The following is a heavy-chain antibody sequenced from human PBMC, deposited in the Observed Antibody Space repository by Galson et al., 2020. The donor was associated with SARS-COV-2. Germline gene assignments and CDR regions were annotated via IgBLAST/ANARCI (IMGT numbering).Heavy chain of an antibody. V-gene: IGHV3-21*01. Sequence: GESLKISCAASGFTFSDYTMNWVRQAPGKGLEWLSFISHRSTYIYYAESLKGRFTISRDNAKNSLYLQLNSLTVEDTAVYFCARTPLGYCSTTSCHYPFDPWGQGTLVTVSS. CDR1: GFTFSDYT. J-gene: IGHJ5*02. CDR2: ISHRSTYI. D-gene: IGHD2-2*01. CDR3: ARTPLGYCSTTSCHYPFDP.